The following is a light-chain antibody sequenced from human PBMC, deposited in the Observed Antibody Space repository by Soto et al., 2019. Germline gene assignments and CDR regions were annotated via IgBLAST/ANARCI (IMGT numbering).Light chain of an antibody. Sequence: SYELTQPPSVSVAPGKTARITCGGNNIGSKSVHWCQQKPGQAPVLVIYYDSDRPSGIPERFSGSNSGNTATLTISRVEAGDEAEYYCQVWDSSSDPWVFGGGTKLTVL. V-gene: IGLV3-21*04. J-gene: IGLJ3*02. CDR3: QVWDSSSDPWV. CDR1: NIGSKS. CDR2: YDS.